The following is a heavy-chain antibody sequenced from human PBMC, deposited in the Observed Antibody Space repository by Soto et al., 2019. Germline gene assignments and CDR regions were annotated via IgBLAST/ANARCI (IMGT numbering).Heavy chain of an antibody. CDR3: ARPPYSASYYYFDQ. V-gene: IGHV5-51*01. CDR2: SYPGDSDT. J-gene: IGHJ4*02. D-gene: IGHD1-26*01. Sequence: PXEXLKISCKSSGYXFTSYWVVWVRHMPGKGLEWIGISYPGDSDTIYSPSFQGQVTISSDKSIITAYLQWNSLKASDTAMYYCARPPYSASYYYFDQWGQGTPGTVS. CDR1: GYXFTSYW.